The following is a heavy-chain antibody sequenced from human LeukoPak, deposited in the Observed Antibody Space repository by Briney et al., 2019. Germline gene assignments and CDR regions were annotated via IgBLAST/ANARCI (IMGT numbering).Heavy chain of an antibody. J-gene: IGHJ5*01. Sequence: GGSLRLSCTASGFTFGDYAMSWIRQAPGKGLEWVGFIRSKAYGETADYAASVKGRFTISRDDSKAIAYLQMNSLTAEDTAVYYCARYRDWHFDFWAQGTLVIVSS. D-gene: IGHD2-21*02. CDR1: GFTFGDYA. CDR3: ARYRDWHFDF. CDR2: IRSKAYGETA. V-gene: IGHV3-49*03.